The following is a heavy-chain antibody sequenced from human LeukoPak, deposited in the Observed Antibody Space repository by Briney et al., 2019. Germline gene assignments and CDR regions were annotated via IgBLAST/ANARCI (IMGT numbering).Heavy chain of an antibody. D-gene: IGHD3-3*01. CDR2: ISYDGSTK. CDR3: ALLPYDFWSGYYSDVFDI. J-gene: IGHJ3*02. CDR1: GFTFSDYG. Sequence: PGGSLRLSCAASGFTFSDYGMHWVRQAPGKGLEWVAVISYDGSTKYYADSVKGRFTISRDNSKNTLYLQMNSLRAEDTAVYYCALLPYDFWSGYYSDVFDIWGQGTMVTVSS. V-gene: IGHV3-30*03.